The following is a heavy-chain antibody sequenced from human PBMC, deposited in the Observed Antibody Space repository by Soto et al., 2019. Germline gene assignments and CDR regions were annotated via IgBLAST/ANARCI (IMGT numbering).Heavy chain of an antibody. J-gene: IGHJ4*02. D-gene: IGHD6-13*01. V-gene: IGHV4-34*01. Sequence: QVQLQQWGAGLLKPSETLSLTCAVYGGSFSGYYWSWIRQPPGKGLEWIGEINHSGRTNYNPSLKSRVTIAVDTSKNQFSLKLSSVTAADTAVYYCARGPRSSSWARFDYWGQGTLVTVSS. CDR1: GGSFSGYY. CDR2: INHSGRT. CDR3: ARGPRSSSWARFDY.